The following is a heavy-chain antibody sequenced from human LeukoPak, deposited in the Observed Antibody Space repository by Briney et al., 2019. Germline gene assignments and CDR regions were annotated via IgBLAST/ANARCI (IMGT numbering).Heavy chain of an antibody. J-gene: IGHJ6*04. Sequence: GESLKISCKGPGYSFTTYWIAWVRQMPGKGLEWMGIIYPGDSDTRYSPSFQGQVTISADKSISTAFLQWSSLKASDTAMYYCARQQVAYYYYYGMDVWGKGTTVTVSS. CDR2: IYPGDSDT. D-gene: IGHD2-15*01. V-gene: IGHV5-51*01. CDR3: ARQQVAYYYYYGMDV. CDR1: GYSFTTYW.